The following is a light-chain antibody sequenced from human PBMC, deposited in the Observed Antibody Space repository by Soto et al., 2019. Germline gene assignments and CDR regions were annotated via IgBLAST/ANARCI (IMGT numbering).Light chain of an antibody. CDR3: QQGNSYPLT. CDR2: GAT. V-gene: IGKV1-9*01. J-gene: IGKJ4*01. Sequence: IQLTQSPSSRSASIGDRVTITCRASQGIRSYLAWYQQKPGKAPELLIYGATTLQSGVPSRFSGSGSGTDFTLTISSLQLEDFATYYCQQGNSYPLTFGGGTRVDIK. CDR1: QGIRSY.